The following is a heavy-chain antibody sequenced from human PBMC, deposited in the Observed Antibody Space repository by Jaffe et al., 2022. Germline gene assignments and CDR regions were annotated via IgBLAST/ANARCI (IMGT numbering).Heavy chain of an antibody. CDR2: IYHSGST. D-gene: IGHD2-2*01. CDR3: ASYRLGYCSSTSCTYYYYMDV. Sequence: QVQLQESGPGLVKPSGTLSLTCAVSGGSISSSNWWSWVRQPPGKGLEWIGEIYHSGSTNYNPSLKSRVTISVDKSKNQFSLKLSSVTAADTAVYYCASYRLGYCSSTSCTYYYYMDVWGKGTTVTVSS. V-gene: IGHV4-4*02. CDR1: GGSISSSNW. J-gene: IGHJ6*03.